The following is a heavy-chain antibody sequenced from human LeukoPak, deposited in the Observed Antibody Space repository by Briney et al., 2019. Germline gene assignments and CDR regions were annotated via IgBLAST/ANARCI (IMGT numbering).Heavy chain of an antibody. CDR3: AKDGYCSYTSCYPNHFDS. D-gene: IGHD2-2*03. CDR2: ISNDGSNK. V-gene: IGHV3-30*18. Sequence: PGRSLRLSCAASGFTFSSYGMHWVRQAPGKGLEWVALISNDGSNKYYADSVKGRFTISRDNSKNTLDLQMNSLRAEDTAVYYCAKDGYCSYTSCYPNHFDSWGQGTLVTVSS. J-gene: IGHJ4*02. CDR1: GFTFSSYG.